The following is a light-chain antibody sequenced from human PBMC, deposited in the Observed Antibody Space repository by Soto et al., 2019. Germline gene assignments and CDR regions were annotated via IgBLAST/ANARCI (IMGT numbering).Light chain of an antibody. CDR3: QQYSSYPT. CDR2: GAS. J-gene: IGKJ1*01. V-gene: IGKV3-20*01. Sequence: EIVLTQSPGTLSLSPGEIANLSFSASQSVSNNYLAWYQQKPGQAPRLLIYGASNRATGIPDRFSGSGSGTEFTLTISSLQSDDFATYYCQQYSSYPTFGQGTKVDI. CDR1: QSVSNNY.